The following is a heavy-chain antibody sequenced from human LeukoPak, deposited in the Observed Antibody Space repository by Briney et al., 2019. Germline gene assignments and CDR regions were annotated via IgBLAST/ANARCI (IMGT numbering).Heavy chain of an antibody. D-gene: IGHD6-13*01. V-gene: IGHV4-34*01. CDR3: AREAPSSWYRDYYYYMGV. CDR2: INHSGST. CDR1: GGSFSGYY. Sequence: PSETLSLTCAVYGGSFSGYYWSWIRQPPGKGLEWIGEINHSGSTNYNPSLKSRVTISVDTSKNQFSLKLSSVTAADTAVYYCAREAPSSWYRDYYYYMGVWGKGTTVTVSS. J-gene: IGHJ6*03.